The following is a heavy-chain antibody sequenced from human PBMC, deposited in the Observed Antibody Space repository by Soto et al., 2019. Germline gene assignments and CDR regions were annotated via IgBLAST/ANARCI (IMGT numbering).Heavy chain of an antibody. J-gene: IGHJ5*02. D-gene: IGHD1-26*01. CDR3: ARTPIEKEAAWFDP. V-gene: IGHV3-48*01. CDR1: GFTFSSYS. Sequence: GGSLRLSCAASGFTFSSYSMNWVRQAPGKGLEWVSYISSSSSTIYYADSVKGRFTISRDNAKNSLYLQMNSLRAEDTAVYYCARTPIEKEAAWFDPWGQGTLVTVSS. CDR2: ISSSSSTI.